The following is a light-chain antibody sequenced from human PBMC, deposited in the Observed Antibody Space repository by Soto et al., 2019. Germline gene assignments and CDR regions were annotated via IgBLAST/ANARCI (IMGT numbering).Light chain of an antibody. J-gene: IGLJ1*01. Sequence: QSALTQPASVSGSPGQSIAISCTGTSSDVGSYNSVSWYQQYPGKAPKLMIHDVNNRSSGISDRFSGSKSGNTASLTISGLQAEDEADYYCSSFTSSTSYVFGTGTKLTV. CDR2: DVN. CDR3: SSFTSSTSYV. CDR1: SSDVGSYNS. V-gene: IGLV2-14*03.